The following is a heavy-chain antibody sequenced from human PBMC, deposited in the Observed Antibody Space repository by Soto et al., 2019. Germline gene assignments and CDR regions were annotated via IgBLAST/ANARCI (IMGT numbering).Heavy chain of an antibody. J-gene: IGHJ4*02. CDR3: ARLSGYDPAGAADK. Sequence: QVQLQESGPGLVKASQTLSLTCTLSGASVSSAEHYWSWIRQPPGKGLEWIGYSYYSGGSYYNASLQRRAIIAVDTSQNQFSLRLTSVTAADTAVYYCARLSGYDPAGAADKWGPGILVSVSS. CDR2: SYYSGGS. V-gene: IGHV4-30-4*01. D-gene: IGHD5-12*01. CDR1: GASVSSAEHY.